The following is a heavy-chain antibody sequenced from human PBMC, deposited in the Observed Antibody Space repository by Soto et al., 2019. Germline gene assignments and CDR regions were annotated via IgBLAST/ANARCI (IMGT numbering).Heavy chain of an antibody. D-gene: IGHD6-19*01. CDR3: ARGHRSGWYVDY. CDR1: GGSISRYY. CDR2: IYYSGST. V-gene: IGHV4-59*01. J-gene: IGHJ4*02. Sequence: SETLSLTCTVSGGSISRYYWNWIRQPPGKGLEWIGYIYYSGSTNYNPSLKSRVTISVDTSKNQFSLKLSSVTAADTAVYYCARGHRSGWYVDYWGQATLVTVSS.